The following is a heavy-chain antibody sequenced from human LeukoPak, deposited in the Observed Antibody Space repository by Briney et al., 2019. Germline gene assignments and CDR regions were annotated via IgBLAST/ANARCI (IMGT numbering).Heavy chain of an antibody. CDR2: MNPNSGNT. CDR1: GGTFSSYA. J-gene: IGHJ4*02. V-gene: IGHV1-8*03. CDR3: ARVGWYYYDSSGYFHFDY. Sequence: ASVKVSCKASGGTFSSYAISWVRQAPGQGLEWMGWMNPNSGNTGYAQKFQGRVTITRNTSISTAYMELSRLRSDDTAVYYCARVGWYYYDSSGYFHFDYWGQGTLVTVSS. D-gene: IGHD3-22*01.